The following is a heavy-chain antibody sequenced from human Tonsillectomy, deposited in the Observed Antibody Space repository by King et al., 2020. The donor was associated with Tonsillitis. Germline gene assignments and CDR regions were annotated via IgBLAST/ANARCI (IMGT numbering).Heavy chain of an antibody. CDR3: ARVDYDSSFGPL. CDR2: ISYDGNNK. V-gene: IGHV3-30*04. J-gene: IGHJ4*02. Sequence: VQLVESGGGVVQPGRSLRLSCAASGFTFSNHAMHWVRQAPGKGLEWVAGISYDGNNKYYADSVKGRFTISRDNSKNTVYLQINTLRAEDTAVYYCARVDYDSSFGPLWGQGTLVTVSS. CDR1: GFTFSNHA. D-gene: IGHD3-22*01.